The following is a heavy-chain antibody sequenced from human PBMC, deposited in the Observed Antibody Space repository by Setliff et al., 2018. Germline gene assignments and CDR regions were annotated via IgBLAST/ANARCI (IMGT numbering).Heavy chain of an antibody. Sequence: ASVKVSCKASGYTLSNSILSWVRQAPGQGLEWVGWISAYNGKTYSAQKFQDRVTLTTHTSTNMGYLELRDLRSDDTAVYYCSRLVRFCTKISCQRLLGDDYWGQGALVTVSS. V-gene: IGHV1-18*01. D-gene: IGHD2-2*01. CDR2: ISAYNGKT. CDR3: SRLVRFCTKISCQRLLGDDY. J-gene: IGHJ4*02. CDR1: GYTLSNSI.